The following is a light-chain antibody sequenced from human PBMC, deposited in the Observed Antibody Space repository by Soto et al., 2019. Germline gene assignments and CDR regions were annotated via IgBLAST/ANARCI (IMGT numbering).Light chain of an antibody. CDR2: DVS. CDR1: SSDVGGYNY. CDR3: SSYTSSSTGVV. J-gene: IGLJ2*01. V-gene: IGLV2-14*01. Sequence: QSVLTQPASVSGSPGQSITISCTGTSSDVGGYNYVSWYQQHPGKAPKLMIYDVSNRPSGVSNRFSGSKSGNTASLTISGLQAEDEAEYYCSSYTSSSTGVVFGGGTKLTVL.